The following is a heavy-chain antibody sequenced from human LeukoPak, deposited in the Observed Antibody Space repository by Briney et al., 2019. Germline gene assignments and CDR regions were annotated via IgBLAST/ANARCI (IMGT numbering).Heavy chain of an antibody. Sequence: HTGGSLRLSCAAYGLTFSGSGIQWVPQASGKGLEWLGRIGRQGDSDATRYAATLKGKFTISRVDSRNTAYLQMNSLKTEDTAVYYCAGDYNFLTGLSYWGQGTLVTVSS. CDR3: AGDYNFLTGLSY. D-gene: IGHD3-9*01. CDR1: GLTFSGSG. J-gene: IGHJ4*02. V-gene: IGHV3-73*01. CDR2: IGRQGDSDAT.